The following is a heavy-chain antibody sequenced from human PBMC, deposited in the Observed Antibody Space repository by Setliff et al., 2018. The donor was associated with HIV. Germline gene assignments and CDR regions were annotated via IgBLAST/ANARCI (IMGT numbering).Heavy chain of an antibody. CDR3: SRMSGPLGSTWSPLDY. CDR1: GFNFRNYA. J-gene: IGHJ4*02. V-gene: IGHV3-30*09. D-gene: IGHD6-13*01. CDR2: ISFDGSTK. Sequence: GSLRLSCVASGFNFRNYAMHWVRQAPGKGLEWVAAISFDGSTKSHADSVKGRFDISRDNFKNTLFLQMSSLRIEDTAVYFCSRMSGPLGSTWSPLDYWGQGTLVTVSS.